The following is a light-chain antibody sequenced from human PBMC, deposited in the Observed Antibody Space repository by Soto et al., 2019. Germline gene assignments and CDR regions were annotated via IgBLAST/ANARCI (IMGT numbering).Light chain of an antibody. V-gene: IGLV1-44*01. J-gene: IGLJ3*02. CDR1: RSNIGSNT. CDR3: AAWDDSLNGVL. CDR2: SNN. Sequence: QSVLTQPPSASGTPGQRVSISCSGSRSNIGSNTVNWYQHLPGTAPRLLIYSNNQRASGVPDRFSASKSGASASLAIIGLQSEDEADYYCAAWDDSLNGVLFGGGTKVTVL.